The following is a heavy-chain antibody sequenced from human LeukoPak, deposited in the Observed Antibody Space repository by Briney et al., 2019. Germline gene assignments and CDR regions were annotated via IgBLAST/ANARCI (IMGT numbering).Heavy chain of an antibody. Sequence: GGSLRLSCAASGFTFSSYGMHWVRQAPGKGLEWVAVIWYDGGNKYYADSVKGRFTISRDNSKNTLYLQMNSLRAEDTAVYYCAKSNLDSSGYYLDYWGQGTLVTVSS. V-gene: IGHV3-33*06. CDR3: AKSNLDSSGYYLDY. CDR1: GFTFSSYG. J-gene: IGHJ4*02. D-gene: IGHD3-22*01. CDR2: IWYDGGNK.